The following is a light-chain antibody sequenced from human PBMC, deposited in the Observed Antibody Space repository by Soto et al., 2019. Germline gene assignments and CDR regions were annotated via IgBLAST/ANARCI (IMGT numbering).Light chain of an antibody. Sequence: QSALTQPASVSGSPGQSISISCTGTSSDVGSYNLVSRYQQHPGKAPKLMIYEGNKRPSGVSNRFSGSKSGNTASLTISGLQAEDEADYYCSSYAGSSSVVFGTGTKVTVL. CDR3: SSYAGSSSVV. V-gene: IGLV2-23*01. CDR1: SSDVGSYNL. J-gene: IGLJ1*01. CDR2: EGN.